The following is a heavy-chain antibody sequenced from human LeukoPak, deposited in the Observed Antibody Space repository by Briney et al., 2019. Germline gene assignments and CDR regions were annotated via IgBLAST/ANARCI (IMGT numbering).Heavy chain of an antibody. J-gene: IGHJ4*02. CDR3: TTDSECCGDCLDY. D-gene: IGHD2-21*02. Sequence: GGSLRLSCAASGFTFSNACMNWVRQAPGKGLEWVGRIKSKTDGGTTDYAAPVKGRFTISRDDSKNTLYLQMNSLKTEDTAVYYCTTDSECCGDCLDYWGQGTLVTVSS. V-gene: IGHV3-15*07. CDR1: GFTFSNAC. CDR2: IKSKTDGGTT.